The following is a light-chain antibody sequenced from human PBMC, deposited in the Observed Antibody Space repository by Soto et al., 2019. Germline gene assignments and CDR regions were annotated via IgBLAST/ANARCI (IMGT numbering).Light chain of an antibody. J-gene: IGLJ2*01. V-gene: IGLV1-40*01. CDR1: SSNIGAGYD. CDR3: KSFDTRLNSVV. CDR2: GNN. Sequence: QSVLTQPPSVSGAPGQRISISCTGSSSNIGAGYDVHWYHQLPGTAPKLLLYGNNNRPSGVPDRFSGSKSGTSASLAITGLQAEDEADYYCKSFDTRLNSVVFGGGTKLTVL.